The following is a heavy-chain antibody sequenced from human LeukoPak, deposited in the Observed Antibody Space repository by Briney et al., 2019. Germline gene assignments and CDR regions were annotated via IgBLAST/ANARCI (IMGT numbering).Heavy chain of an antibody. CDR1: GGSISSSSYY. D-gene: IGHD1-14*01. CDR2: IYYSGST. V-gene: IGHV4-61*05. Sequence: SETLSLTCTVSGGSISSSSYYWSWIRQPPGKGLEWIGYIYYSGSTNYNPSLKSRVTISVDTSKNQFSLKLSSVTAADTAVYYCARLKPDPGHWGQGTLVTVSS. CDR3: ARLKPDPGH. J-gene: IGHJ4*02.